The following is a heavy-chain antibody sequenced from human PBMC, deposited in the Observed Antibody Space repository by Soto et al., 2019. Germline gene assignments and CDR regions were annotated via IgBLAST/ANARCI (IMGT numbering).Heavy chain of an antibody. Sequence: ETLSLTCAVYGGSFSGYYWSWIRQPPGKGLEWIGEINHSGSTNYNPSLKSRVTISVDTSKNQFSLKLSSVTAADTAVYYCARAITMVRGVLDYWGQGTLVTSPQ. D-gene: IGHD3-10*01. V-gene: IGHV4-34*01. CDR3: ARAITMVRGVLDY. CDR2: INHSGST. J-gene: IGHJ4*02. CDR1: GGSFSGYY.